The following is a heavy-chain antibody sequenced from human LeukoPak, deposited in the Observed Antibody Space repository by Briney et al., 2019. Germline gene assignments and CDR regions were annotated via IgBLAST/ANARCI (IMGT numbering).Heavy chain of an antibody. CDR3: AREEYYYDSSGYRD. J-gene: IGHJ4*02. V-gene: IGHV4-61*02. CDR2: IYTSGST. D-gene: IGHD3-22*01. Sequence: SETLSLTCTVSGGSISSGSYYWSWIRQPAGKGLEWIGRIYTSGSTNYNPSLKSRVTISVDTSKNQFSLKLSSVTAADTAVYYCAREEYYYDSSGYRDWGQGTLVAVSS. CDR1: GGSISSGSYY.